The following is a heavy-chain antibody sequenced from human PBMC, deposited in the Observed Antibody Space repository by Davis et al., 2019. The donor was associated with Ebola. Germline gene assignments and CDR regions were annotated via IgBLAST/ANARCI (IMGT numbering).Heavy chain of an antibody. CDR2: MSTSGSKT. V-gene: IGHV3-23*01. CDR3: AKKTPGNKPFDA. J-gene: IGHJ1*01. Sequence: GESLKISCAVSGFTLRSYVVSWVRQAPGAGLELVSSMSTSGSKTDYGDFVKGRFTISRDNSMNILHLQMNSLRAEDTAVYYCAKKTPGNKPFDAWGQGTLVTVSS. D-gene: IGHD1-14*01. CDR1: GFTLRSYV.